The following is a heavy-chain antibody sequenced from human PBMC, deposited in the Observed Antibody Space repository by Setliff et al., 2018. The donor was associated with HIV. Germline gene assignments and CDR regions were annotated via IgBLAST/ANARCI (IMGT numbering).Heavy chain of an antibody. CDR1: GFSFTSYW. J-gene: IGHJ5*02. Sequence: RGESLKISCQGSGFSFTSYWIAWVRQMPGKGLEWMGIIYPGDSDTKYSPSFQGQITISADKSINTAYLQWTSLKPSDTAMYYCARLSVITNWFDPWGQGTLVTV. CDR2: IYPGDSDT. V-gene: IGHV5-51*01. D-gene: IGHD3-16*01. CDR3: ARLSVITNWFDP.